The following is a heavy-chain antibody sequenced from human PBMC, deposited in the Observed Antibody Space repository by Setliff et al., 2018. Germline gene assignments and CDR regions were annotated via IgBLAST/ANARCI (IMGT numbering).Heavy chain of an antibody. CDR1: GGTFSSYA. Sequence: SVKVSCKASGGTFSSYAISWVRQAPGQGLEWMGRIIPIFGTANYAQKFQGRVTITADKSTSTAYMELSSLRSEDTAVYYCARDWHYDFWSGYYTLGAADAFDIWGQGTMVTVSS. J-gene: IGHJ3*02. CDR3: ARDWHYDFWSGYYTLGAADAFDI. CDR2: IIPIFGTA. D-gene: IGHD3-3*01. V-gene: IGHV1-69*06.